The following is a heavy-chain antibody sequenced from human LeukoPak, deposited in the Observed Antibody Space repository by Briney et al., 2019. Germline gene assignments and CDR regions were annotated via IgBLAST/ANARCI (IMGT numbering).Heavy chain of an antibody. CDR2: INPNSGGT. D-gene: IGHD2-15*01. V-gene: IGHV1-2*02. J-gene: IGHJ3*02. Sequence: ASVKVSCKASGYTFTGYYMHWVRQAPGQGLEWMGWINPNSGGTNYAQKFQGRVTMTRDTSISTAYMELSSLRSEDTAVYYCARDVEDKEKAFDIWGQGTMVTVSS. CDR3: ARDVEDKEKAFDI. CDR1: GYTFTGYY.